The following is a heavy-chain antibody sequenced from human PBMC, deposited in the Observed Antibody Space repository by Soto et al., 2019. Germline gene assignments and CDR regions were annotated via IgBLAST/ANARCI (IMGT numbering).Heavy chain of an antibody. Sequence: GGSLRLSCAASGFTFSSYDMHWVRQATGKGLEWVSAIGTAGDTYYPGSVKGRFTISRENAKNSLHLQMNSLRAGDTAVYYCARSPPFSGAFDIWGQGTMVTVSS. V-gene: IGHV3-13*01. D-gene: IGHD5-12*01. J-gene: IGHJ3*02. CDR1: GFTFSSYD. CDR3: ARSPPFSGAFDI. CDR2: IGTAGDT.